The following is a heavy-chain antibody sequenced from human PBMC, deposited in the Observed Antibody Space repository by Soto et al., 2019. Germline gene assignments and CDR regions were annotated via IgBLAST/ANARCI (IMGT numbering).Heavy chain of an antibody. D-gene: IGHD5-12*01. Sequence: QVQLQQWGAGLLKPSETLSLTCAVYGGPFSGYYWIWIRQPPGKGLEWIGEINDSGSTNYNPSLNSLVTISVETSKTQFSLKLSSVTAADTAVYYCARSRFRGGYNLWGQGNLVTVSS. V-gene: IGHV4-34*01. J-gene: IGHJ4*02. CDR3: ARSRFRGGYNL. CDR2: INDSGST. CDR1: GGPFSGYY.